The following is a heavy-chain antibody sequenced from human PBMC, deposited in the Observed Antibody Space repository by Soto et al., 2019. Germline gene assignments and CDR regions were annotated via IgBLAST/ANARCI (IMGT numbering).Heavy chain of an antibody. CDR2: INHSGST. CDR1: GGSFSGYY. CDR3: ARGWGGRYGSGTSNWFDP. J-gene: IGHJ5*02. D-gene: IGHD3-10*01. Sequence: QVQLQQWGAGLLKPSETLSLTCAVYGGSFSGYYWSWIRQPPGKGLEWIGEINHSGSTNYNPSLKRRVTISVDTSKNQFSLKLSSVTAADTAVYYCARGWGGRYGSGTSNWFDPWGQGTLVTVSS. V-gene: IGHV4-34*01.